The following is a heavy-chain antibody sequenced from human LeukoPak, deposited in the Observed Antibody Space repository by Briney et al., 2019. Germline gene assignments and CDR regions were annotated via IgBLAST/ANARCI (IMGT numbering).Heavy chain of an antibody. CDR1: GFTVSSNY. Sequence: GGSLRLSCAASGFTVSSNYVSRVRQAPGKGLEWVSVIYSGGSTYYADSVKGRFTISRDNSKNTLYLQMNSLRTEDTAVYYCAIGITMVRGVIRGYFHYWGQGTLVPVPS. CDR3: AIGITMVRGVIRGYFHY. J-gene: IGHJ4*02. CDR2: IYSGGST. V-gene: IGHV3-66*01. D-gene: IGHD3-10*01.